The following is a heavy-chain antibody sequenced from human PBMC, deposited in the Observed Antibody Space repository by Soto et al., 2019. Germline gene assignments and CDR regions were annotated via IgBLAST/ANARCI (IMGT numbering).Heavy chain of an antibody. Sequence: KASETLSLTCSVSGGSITSGGFFWSWVRQDPGEGLELIAYIYYSGYTYYHPSLKSRLSISMDTSKNQFSLKLSSVTAADTAVYYCARGSSPHYGMDVWGQGTTVTVSS. CDR3: ARGSSPHYGMDV. CDR2: IYYSGYT. J-gene: IGHJ6*02. CDR1: GGSITSGGFF. V-gene: IGHV4-31*03. D-gene: IGHD6-6*01.